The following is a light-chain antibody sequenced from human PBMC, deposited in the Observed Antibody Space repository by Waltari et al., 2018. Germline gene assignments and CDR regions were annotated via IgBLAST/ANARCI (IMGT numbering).Light chain of an antibody. Sequence: VIWMTQSPSLLSASTGDRDTTSCRMSQAISSYLAWYQQKPVKAPELLSYGASTLQSGCPSRFSVSGSGTDFTLTISGLQSEDFATYYCQQYYSFPWTFGQGTKVEIK. CDR1: QAISSY. CDR3: QQYYSFPWT. V-gene: IGKV1D-8*01. J-gene: IGKJ1*01. CDR2: GAS.